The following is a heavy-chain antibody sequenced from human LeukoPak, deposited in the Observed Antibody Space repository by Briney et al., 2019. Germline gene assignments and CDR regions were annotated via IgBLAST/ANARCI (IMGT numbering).Heavy chain of an antibody. V-gene: IGHV1-58*02. J-gene: IGHJ6*02. D-gene: IGHD6-25*01. CDR2: IVVGSGNT. CDR3: AADNSANYYYYGMDV. CDR1: GFTFTSSV. Sequence: SVKVSCKASGFTFTSSVMQWVRQARGQRLEWIGWIVVGSGNTNYAQKFQERVTITRDMSTSTAYMELSSLRSEDTAVYYCAADNSANYYYYGMDVWGQGTTVTVSS.